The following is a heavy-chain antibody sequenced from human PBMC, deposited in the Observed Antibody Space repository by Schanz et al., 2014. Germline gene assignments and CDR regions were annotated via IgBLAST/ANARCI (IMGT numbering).Heavy chain of an antibody. CDR3: AKGRFGELSAFDI. CDR1: GFTFSAYY. Sequence: EVQLLESGGGLIQPGGSLRLSCAASGFTFSAYYMDWVRQAPGKGLEWISYITYNGGTIYYADSVKGRFTISRDNAKNTLYLQMNSLRAEDTAVYYCAKGRFGELSAFDIWGQGTLVTVSS. V-gene: IGHV3-48*01. D-gene: IGHD3-10*01. J-gene: IGHJ3*02. CDR2: ITYNGGTI.